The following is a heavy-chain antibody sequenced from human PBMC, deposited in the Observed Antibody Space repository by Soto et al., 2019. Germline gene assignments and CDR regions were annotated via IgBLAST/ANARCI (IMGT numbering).Heavy chain of an antibody. Sequence: QVQLVQSGAEVKKPGTSVKVSCKVSGYTFTEFPMHWVRQAPGKGLEWMGGFDPENGETISAQKFRGRVTMTEDTSTDTAYMELRSLRSEDTAVYYCAQVSMGLAMDVWGQGTTVTVSS. J-gene: IGHJ6*02. V-gene: IGHV1-24*01. CDR1: GYTFTEFP. CDR3: AQVSMGLAMDV. CDR2: FDPENGET. D-gene: IGHD3-10*01.